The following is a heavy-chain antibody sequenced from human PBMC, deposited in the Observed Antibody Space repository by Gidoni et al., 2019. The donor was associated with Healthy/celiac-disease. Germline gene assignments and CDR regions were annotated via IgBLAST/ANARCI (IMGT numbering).Heavy chain of an antibody. CDR3: ARGGIAVSGKYGVPSRAFDY. V-gene: IGHV4-31*03. CDR1: GGSISSGGYY. D-gene: IGHD4-17*01. CDR2: IYYSGST. J-gene: IGHJ4*02. Sequence: QLQLQESGPGLVKPSQTLSLTCTVSGGSISSGGYYWSWIRQHPGKGLEWIGYIYYSGSTYYNPSLKSRVTISVDTSKNQFSLKLSSVTAADTAVYYCARGGIAVSGKYGVPSRAFDYWGQGTLVTVSS.